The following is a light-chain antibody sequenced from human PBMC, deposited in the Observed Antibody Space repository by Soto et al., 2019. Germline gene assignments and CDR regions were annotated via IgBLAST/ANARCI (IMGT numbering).Light chain of an antibody. V-gene: IGLV2-11*01. J-gene: IGLJ1*01. Sequence: QSALTQPRSVSGSPGQSVTISCTGTSSDVGLYAYLSWYQQHPGKAPKLLISDVTKRPSGVPDRFSGSKSGNTASLTISGLQAEDEADYYCCSYAGTYTYVFGSGTKLTVL. CDR3: CSYAGTYTYV. CDR2: DVT. CDR1: SSDVGLYAY.